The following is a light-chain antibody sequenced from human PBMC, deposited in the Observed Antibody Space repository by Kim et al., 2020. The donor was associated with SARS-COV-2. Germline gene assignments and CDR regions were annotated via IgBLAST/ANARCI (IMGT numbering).Light chain of an antibody. Sequence: SSELTQDPAVSVALGQTVRITCQGDSLRTYYASWYQQKPGQAPVLVIYGKNNRPSGIPDRFSGSHSGDTASLTITGAQAEDEADYYCNSRDSGSNHLVF. V-gene: IGLV3-19*01. CDR1: SLRTYY. CDR2: GKN. J-gene: IGLJ1*01. CDR3: NSRDSGSNHLV.